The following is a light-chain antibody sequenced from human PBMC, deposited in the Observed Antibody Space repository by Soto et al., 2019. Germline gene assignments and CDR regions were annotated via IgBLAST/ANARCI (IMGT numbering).Light chain of an antibody. CDR3: SLYTSSSTYV. J-gene: IGLJ1*01. V-gene: IGLV2-18*01. CDR2: EVS. CDR1: SSDVGSSNR. Sequence: QSALTQPPSVSGSPGQSVTISCTGTSSDVGSSNRVSWYQQPPGTAPKLMIYEVSNRPSGVPDRFSGSKSGNTASLTISGLQAEDEADYYCSLYTSSSTYVFGTGTKLTVL.